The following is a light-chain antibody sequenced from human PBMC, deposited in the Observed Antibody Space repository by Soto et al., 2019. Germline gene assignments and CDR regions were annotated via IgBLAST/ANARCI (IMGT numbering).Light chain of an antibody. CDR1: QSVGKY. J-gene: IGKJ1*01. CDR2: DAS. V-gene: IGKV3-11*01. Sequence: EIVMRQSPATLSFSPGERATLSCRASQSVGKYLVWYQQKPGQAPRLLIYDASNRATGIPARFSGSGSGTDFTLTISSLEPEDFAVYYCQQRGNRPPWTFGHGTKVDIK. CDR3: QQRGNRPPWT.